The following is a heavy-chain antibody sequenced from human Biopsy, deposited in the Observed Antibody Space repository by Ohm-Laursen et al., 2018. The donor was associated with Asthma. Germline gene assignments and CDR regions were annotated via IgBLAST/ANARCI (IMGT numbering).Heavy chain of an antibody. Sequence: SLRLSCAASGFRFPIYGMHWVRQGPGKGPEWVALISYDGREAGYVDSVKGRFTISRDNFRNTVHLQMSSLRPEDSAVYYCTRDRFYNSVTSESFYYGVDVWGQGTTVTVSS. CDR1: GFRFPIYG. V-gene: IGHV3-30*03. J-gene: IGHJ6*02. CDR3: TRDRFYNSVTSESFYYGVDV. D-gene: IGHD2-21*02. CDR2: ISYDGREA.